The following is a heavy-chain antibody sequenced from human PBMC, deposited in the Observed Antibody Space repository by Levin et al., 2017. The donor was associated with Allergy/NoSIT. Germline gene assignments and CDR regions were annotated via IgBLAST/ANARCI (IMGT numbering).Heavy chain of an antibody. Sequence: GGSLRLSCAASGFTFSTYGMDWVRQATGKGLEWVSHIGSAGDTWYPDSVKGRFTISRENAKNSLYLQMNSLRAGDTAVYYCARDSGSGLDYWVQGTLVTVSS. J-gene: IGHJ4*02. D-gene: IGHD6-19*01. CDR3: ARDSGSGLDY. CDR1: GFTFSTYG. V-gene: IGHV3-13*01. CDR2: IGSAGDT.